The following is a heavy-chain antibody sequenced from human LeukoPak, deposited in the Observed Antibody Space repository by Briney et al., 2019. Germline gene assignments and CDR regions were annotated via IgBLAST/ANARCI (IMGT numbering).Heavy chain of an antibody. Sequence: ASVKVSCKASGYTFTSYDINWVRQATGRGLEWMGWMNPNSGNTGYAQKFQGSVIMTRDTSISTAYMELSSLTSDDTAVYYCVREISGSYSVDAFDIWGQGTMVTVSS. J-gene: IGHJ3*02. CDR2: MNPNSGNT. CDR1: GYTFTSYD. D-gene: IGHD1-26*01. V-gene: IGHV1-8*01. CDR3: VREISGSYSVDAFDI.